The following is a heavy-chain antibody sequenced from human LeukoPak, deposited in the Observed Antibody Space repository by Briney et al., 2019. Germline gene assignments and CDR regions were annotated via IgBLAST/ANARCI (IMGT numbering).Heavy chain of an antibody. Sequence: GGSLRLSCTSSGFTFSSDAMTWVRQAPGKGLEWVSSISGSGDGTYYADSVKGRFTISRDNSKNTLYLQMNSLRAEDTAVYYCARDQYYDSSGYTEDAFDIWGQGTMVTVSS. CDR3: ARDQYYDSSGYTEDAFDI. J-gene: IGHJ3*02. CDR1: GFTFSSDA. V-gene: IGHV3-23*01. D-gene: IGHD3-22*01. CDR2: ISGSGDGT.